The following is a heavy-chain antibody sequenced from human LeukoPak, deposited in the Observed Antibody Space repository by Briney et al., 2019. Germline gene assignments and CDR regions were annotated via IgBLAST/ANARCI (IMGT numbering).Heavy chain of an antibody. CDR2: INHSGST. J-gene: IGHJ6*02. CDR1: GGSFSGYY. CDR3: ATDRGRGGRMVRGVLFLYGMDV. D-gene: IGHD3-10*01. V-gene: IGHV4-34*01. Sequence: SETLSLTCAVYGGSFSGYYWSWIRQPPGKGLEWIGEINHSGSTNYNPSLKSRVTISVDRSKNQFSLKLSSVTAADTAVYYCATDRGRGGRMVRGVLFLYGMDVWGQGTTVTVSS.